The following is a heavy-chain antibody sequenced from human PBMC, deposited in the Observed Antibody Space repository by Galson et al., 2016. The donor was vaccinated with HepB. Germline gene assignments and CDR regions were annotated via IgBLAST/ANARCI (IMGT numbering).Heavy chain of an antibody. CDR2: ITWDGGAS. J-gene: IGHJ5*02. Sequence: SLRLSCAASGFTFDDYTMHWVRQAPGKGLEWVSLITWDGGASYYADSIKGRFTVSRDNSENSLYLQMNSLRADDTAVYFCAKGSSYDILTGSRGWFDPWGQGTLVTVSS. D-gene: IGHD3-9*01. V-gene: IGHV3-43D*03. CDR3: AKGSSYDILTGSRGWFDP. CDR1: GFTFDDYT.